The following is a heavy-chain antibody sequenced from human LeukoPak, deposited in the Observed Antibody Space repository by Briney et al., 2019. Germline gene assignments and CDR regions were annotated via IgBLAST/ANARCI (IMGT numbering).Heavy chain of an antibody. V-gene: IGHV1-58*02. Sequence: GASVKLSCKASGLTFTSSAMQWGRQARGQRLEWRGWIVVGSGNTNYAQKFQERVTIARDMSTSTAYMELSSLRSEDTAVYYCAADLSAPSSGWYRPADYWGQGTLVTVSS. CDR1: GLTFTSSA. D-gene: IGHD6-19*01. CDR2: IVVGSGNT. J-gene: IGHJ4*02. CDR3: AADLSAPSSGWYRPADY.